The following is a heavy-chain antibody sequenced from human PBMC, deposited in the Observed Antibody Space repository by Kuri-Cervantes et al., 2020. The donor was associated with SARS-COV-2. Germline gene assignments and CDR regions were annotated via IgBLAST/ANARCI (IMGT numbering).Heavy chain of an antibody. V-gene: IGHV1-46*01. CDR1: GYTFTSYY. Sequence: ASVQVSCKASGYTFTSYYMHRVRQAPGQGLEWMGIINPSGGSTSYAQKFQGRVTMTRDTSTSTVYMELSSLRSDDTAVYYCASLYSSGWYPTSYYYYMDVWGKGTTVTVSS. J-gene: IGHJ6*03. D-gene: IGHD6-19*01. CDR2: INPSGGST. CDR3: ASLYSSGWYPTSYYYYMDV.